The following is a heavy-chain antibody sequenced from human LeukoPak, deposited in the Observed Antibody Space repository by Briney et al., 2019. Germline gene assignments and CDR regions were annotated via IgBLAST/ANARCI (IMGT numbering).Heavy chain of an antibody. CDR1: GGSFNGYS. CDR2: INLGGST. Sequence: SETLSLTCAVYGGSFNGYSWSWIRQSPGKGLEWIGEINLGGSTNYNPSLKSRVTMTIDTSKKEVSLNLTSVTAADTSIYFCASSSKVVRPDSWDYWGQGTLVTVSS. CDR3: ASSSKVVRPDSWDY. D-gene: IGHD6-6*01. J-gene: IGHJ4*02. V-gene: IGHV4-34*01.